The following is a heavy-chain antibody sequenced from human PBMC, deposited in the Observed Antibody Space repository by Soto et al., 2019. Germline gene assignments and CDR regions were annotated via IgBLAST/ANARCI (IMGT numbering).Heavy chain of an antibody. J-gene: IGHJ6*02. CDR1: GGTSSNFV. D-gene: IGHD3-3*01. CDR2: ILPMFGAV. CDR3: ARPKRSGYDRGDSYYHTMYV. Sequence: QMRLVQSGAEVKNSGSSVKVSCKASGGTSSNFVITWVRQVPGQGLEWLGGILPMFGAVKYAQKFQDSLTITADRATNTASMELGSMRSEDMAVYYCARPKRSGYDRGDSYYHTMYVWGHGNTVKVS. V-gene: IGHV1-69*06.